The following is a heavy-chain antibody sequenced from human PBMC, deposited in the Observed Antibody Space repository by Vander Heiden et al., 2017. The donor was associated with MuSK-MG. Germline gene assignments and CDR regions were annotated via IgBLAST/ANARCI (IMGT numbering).Heavy chain of an antibody. CDR1: GGSFIGYY. J-gene: IGHJ6*02. Sequence: HVQLQQWGAGLFKPSETLSLTCAVYGGSFIGYYWRWLRQPPGKGMEWIGEIKHSGSTNYNPSLKSRVTISVDTSKNQFSLKLSSVTAADTAVYYCATVTGYYDIWTGRNPYYYYGMDVWGQGTTVTVAS. V-gene: IGHV4-34*01. CDR3: ATVTGYYDIWTGRNPYYYYGMDV. CDR2: IKHSGST. D-gene: IGHD3-9*01.